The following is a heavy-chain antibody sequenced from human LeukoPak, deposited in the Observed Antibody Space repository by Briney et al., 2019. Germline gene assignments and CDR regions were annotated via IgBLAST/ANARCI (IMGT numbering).Heavy chain of an antibody. CDR2: IYSGGSA. CDR3: AMRIMITFGGVIARDGDY. V-gene: IGHV3-53*01. CDR1: GFTVSSNY. J-gene: IGHJ4*02. D-gene: IGHD3-16*02. Sequence: GGSLKLSCAASGFTVSSNYMSWVRQAPGKGLEWVSVIYSGGSAYYADSVKGRFTISRDNSKNTLYLQTNSLRAEDTAVYYCAMRIMITFGGVIARDGDYWGQGTLVTVSS.